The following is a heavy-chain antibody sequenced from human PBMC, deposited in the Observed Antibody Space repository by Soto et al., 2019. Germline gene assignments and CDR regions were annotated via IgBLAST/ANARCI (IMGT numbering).Heavy chain of an antibody. CDR3: ARSYYDSSASYASYGMDV. Sequence: AGGSLRLSCAASGFTFSDYYMSWIRQAPGKGLEWVSYISASSRTLFYADSVKGRFTISRDNAKNSLYLQMNSLRAEDTAVYYCARSYYDSSASYASYGMDVWGQGTTVTVSS. V-gene: IGHV3-11*04. D-gene: IGHD3-22*01. CDR2: ISASSRTL. J-gene: IGHJ6*02. CDR1: GFTFSDYY.